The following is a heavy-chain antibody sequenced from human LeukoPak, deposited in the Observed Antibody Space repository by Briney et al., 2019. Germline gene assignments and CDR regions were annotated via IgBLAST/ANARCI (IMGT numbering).Heavy chain of an antibody. CDR3: AKEGDCSTTSCLTGGLDV. J-gene: IGHJ6*04. V-gene: IGHV3-53*01. CDR1: GFIVSANY. CDR2: IYTGGST. Sequence: PGGSLRLSCAASGFIVSANYMSWVRQAPGKGLEWVSVIYTGGSTYYADPVKGRFTISRDNSKNTVYLQMTSLRAEDTAVYYCAKEGDCSTTSCLTGGLDVWGKGTTVTVS. D-gene: IGHD2-2*01.